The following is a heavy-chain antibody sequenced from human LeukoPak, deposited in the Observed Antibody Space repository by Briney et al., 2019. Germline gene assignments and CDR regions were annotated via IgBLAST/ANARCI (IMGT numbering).Heavy chain of an antibody. D-gene: IGHD1-1*01. Sequence: GGSLRLSCAASGFTFSSYSMSWVRQAPGKGLEWVSSISGSGGRIDYADSVKGRFTISRDNSKNTLSLQMNSPTAEDTAVYYCAKNPRLEGWIYFDSWGQGILVTVSS. J-gene: IGHJ4*02. CDR1: GFTFSSYS. CDR2: ISGSGGRI. V-gene: IGHV3-23*01. CDR3: AKNPRLEGWIYFDS.